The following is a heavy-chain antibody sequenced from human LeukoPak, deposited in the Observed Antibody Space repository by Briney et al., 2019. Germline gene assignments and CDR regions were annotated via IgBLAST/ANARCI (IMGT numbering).Heavy chain of an antibody. V-gene: IGHV3-48*04. CDR1: GFTLSTFW. CDR2: ISSSGSTI. Sequence: GGSLRLSCAASGFTLSTFWMTWVRQAPGKGLEWVSYISSSGSTIYYADSVKGRFTISRDNAKNSLYLQMNSLRAEDTAVYYCARDTLYSSGWYVRYYYMDVWGKGTTVTVSS. D-gene: IGHD6-19*01. J-gene: IGHJ6*03. CDR3: ARDTLYSSGWYVRYYYMDV.